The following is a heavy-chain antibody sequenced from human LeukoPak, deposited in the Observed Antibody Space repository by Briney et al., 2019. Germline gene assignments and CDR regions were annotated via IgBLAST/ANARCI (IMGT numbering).Heavy chain of an antibody. CDR1: GFTFSNYE. V-gene: IGHV3-48*03. CDR3: AKETDYNYIYYFDY. Sequence: GGSLRLSCAASGFTFSNYEMNWVRQAPGKGLEWVSYISSSGSAIYYPDSVKGRFTISRDNSKNSLYLQMNSLRAEDTAVYSCAKETDYNYIYYFDYWGQGTLVTVSS. J-gene: IGHJ4*02. D-gene: IGHD5-24*01. CDR2: ISSSGSAI.